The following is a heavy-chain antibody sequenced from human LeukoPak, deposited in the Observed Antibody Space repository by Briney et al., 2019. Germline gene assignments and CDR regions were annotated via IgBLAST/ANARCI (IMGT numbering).Heavy chain of an antibody. V-gene: IGHV1-2*02. D-gene: IGHD5-12*01. CDR3: AREYSASEH. CDR1: GYTFVGYY. Sequence: ASVKVSCKAPGYTFVGYYLHWVRQAPGQGLEWMAWIDPSTGNTHYAQKFQGRITVTRDTSVSTTYMELSWLTSCDTARYYCAREYSASEHWGQGTLVTVSS. J-gene: IGHJ4*02. CDR2: IDPSTGNT.